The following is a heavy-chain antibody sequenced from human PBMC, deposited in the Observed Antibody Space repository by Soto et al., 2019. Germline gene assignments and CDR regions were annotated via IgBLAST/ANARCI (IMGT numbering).Heavy chain of an antibody. J-gene: IGHJ1*01. Sequence: QVQLVQSGAEVKKPGASXXXSCKTSGYIFTXXXXXXXXXXXXXXXEWMGVVNPSGGSAHYAQSSEGRVTLTRETSTSTFYMELSSLRSEDTAVYYCAREENCRGGTCYSEYFHHWGQGTLVTDSS. CDR3: AREENCRGGTCYSEYFHH. V-gene: IGHV1-46*01. CDR2: VNPSGGSA. D-gene: IGHD2-15*01. CDR1: GYIFTXXX.